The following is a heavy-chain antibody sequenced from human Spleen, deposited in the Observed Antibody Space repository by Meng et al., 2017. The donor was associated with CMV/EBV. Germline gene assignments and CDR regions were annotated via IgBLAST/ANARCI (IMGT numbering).Heavy chain of an antibody. V-gene: IGHV3-74*01. CDR3: AKDVFEYQLLWGFLES. CDR1: GGSISTYY. J-gene: IGHJ4*02. CDR2: TDSDGSDT. D-gene: IGHD2-2*01. Sequence: ETLSLTCTVSGGSISTYYWSWVRQAPGKGLVWVSRTDSDGSDTSYADSVKGRFTISRDNAKNSLHLQMNSLRAEDTALYYCAKDVFEYQLLWGFLESWGQGTQVTVSS.